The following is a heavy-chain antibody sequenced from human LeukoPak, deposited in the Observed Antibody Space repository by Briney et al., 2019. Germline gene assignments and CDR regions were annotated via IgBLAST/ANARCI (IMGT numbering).Heavy chain of an antibody. D-gene: IGHD6-13*01. J-gene: IGHJ6*02. CDR2: FDPEDGET. CDR1: GYTLTELS. Sequence: ASVKVSCKVSGYTLTELSMHWVRQAPGKGLEWMGGFDPEDGETIYAQKFQGRVTMTEDTSTDTAYMELSSLRSEDTAVYYCATNLLGAAAGTKDYYGMDVWGQGTTVTVSS. CDR3: ATNLLGAAAGTKDYYGMDV. V-gene: IGHV1-24*01.